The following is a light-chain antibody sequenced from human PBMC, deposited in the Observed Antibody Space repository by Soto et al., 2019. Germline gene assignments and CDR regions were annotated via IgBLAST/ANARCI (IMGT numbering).Light chain of an antibody. CDR2: GAS. V-gene: IGKV3-20*01. Sequence: EIVLTQFPGTLSLSPGERATLSCRASQSVRSSHLAWFQQKPGQAPRLLIYGASSRATGITDRFSGRGSGTDFTLTISRLEPEDFAVYYCQHYGSSPTFGQGAKVEIK. CDR1: QSVRSSH. J-gene: IGKJ2*01. CDR3: QHYGSSPT.